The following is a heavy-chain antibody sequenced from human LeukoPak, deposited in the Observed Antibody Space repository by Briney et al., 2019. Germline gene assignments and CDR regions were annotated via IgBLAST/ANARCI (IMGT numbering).Heavy chain of an antibody. CDR3: ARSEVTTYYYYGMDV. V-gene: IGHV5-10-1*01. CDR1: GDSFTRYW. D-gene: IGHD4-11*01. Sequence: GESLKISCKASGDSFTRYWITWVRQMPGKGLGWMGRIDPSDSYTNYSPSFQGHVTISADKSISTAYLQWSSLKASDTAMYYCARSEVTTYYYYGMDVWGQGTTVTVSS. CDR2: IDPSDSYT. J-gene: IGHJ6*02.